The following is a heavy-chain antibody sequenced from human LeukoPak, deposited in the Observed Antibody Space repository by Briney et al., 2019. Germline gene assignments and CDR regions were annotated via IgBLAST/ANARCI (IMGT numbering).Heavy chain of an antibody. D-gene: IGHD3-3*01. CDR2: ISGSGGST. CDR3: MKASIFGVVLYYFDY. V-gene: IGHV3-23*01. CDR1: GFTFSNYA. Sequence: PGGSLRLSCAAFGFTFSNYAMSWVRQAPGKGLEWVSAISGSGGSTYYADSVKGRFTISRDNSKNTLYLQMNSLRAEDTAVYYCMKASIFGVVLYYFDYWGQGTLVTVSS. J-gene: IGHJ4*02.